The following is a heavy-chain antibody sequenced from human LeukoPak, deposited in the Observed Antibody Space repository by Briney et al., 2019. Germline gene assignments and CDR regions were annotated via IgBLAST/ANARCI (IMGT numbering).Heavy chain of an antibody. CDR1: GGSFSGYY. Sequence: SETLSLTCAVYGGSFSGYYWSWIRQPPGKGLEWIGEINHSGSTNYNPSLKSRVTISVDTSKNQFSLQLNSMTPEDTAVYYCGRETDFGVVTNWGQGTLVTVSS. J-gene: IGHJ4*02. V-gene: IGHV4-34*01. CDR3: GRETDFGVVTN. D-gene: IGHD3-3*01. CDR2: INHSGST.